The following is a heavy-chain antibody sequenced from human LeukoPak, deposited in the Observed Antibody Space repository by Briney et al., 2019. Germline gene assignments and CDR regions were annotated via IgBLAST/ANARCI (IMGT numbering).Heavy chain of an antibody. J-gene: IGHJ4*02. CDR3: ASGDYVWGSYRYWFDY. V-gene: IGHV3-23*01. CDR2: ISGIGGRT. CDR1: GFPFRSYA. Sequence: LPGGPLRLSCAASGFPFRSYAMSGVRPAPRKGLAWVSAISGIGGRTFYAGSVKGRFTISRDNAKTTLYLQMNSLRAEDTAVYYCASGDYVWGSYRYWFDYWGQGTLVTVSS. D-gene: IGHD3-16*02.